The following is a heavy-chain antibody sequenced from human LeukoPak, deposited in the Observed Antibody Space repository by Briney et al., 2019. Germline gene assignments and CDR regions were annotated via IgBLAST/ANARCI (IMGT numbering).Heavy chain of an antibody. CDR1: GYTFTSYD. D-gene: IGHD2-15*01. Sequence: ASVKVSCKASGYTFTSYDINWVRQATGQGLEWMGWMNPNSGNTGYAQKFQGRVTITRNTSISTAYMELSSLRSEDTAVYYCARAVCSGGSCYYYYMDVWGKGTTVTVSS. CDR3: ARAVCSGGSCYYYYMDV. CDR2: MNPNSGNT. V-gene: IGHV1-8*03. J-gene: IGHJ6*03.